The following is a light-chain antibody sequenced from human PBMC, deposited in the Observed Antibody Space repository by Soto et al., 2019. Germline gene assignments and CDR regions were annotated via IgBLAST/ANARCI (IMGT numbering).Light chain of an antibody. J-gene: IGLJ2*01. CDR1: SSDVCGYNY. Sequence: QSALTQPASVSGSPGQSITISCTGTSSDVCGYNYVSWYQQHPGKAPKLMIYDVSTRPSGVSNRFSGSKSGNTASLTISGLQAEDEADYSCSSYTSSSTLVVFGGGTKLTVL. V-gene: IGLV2-14*01. CDR3: SSYTSSSTLVV. CDR2: DVS.